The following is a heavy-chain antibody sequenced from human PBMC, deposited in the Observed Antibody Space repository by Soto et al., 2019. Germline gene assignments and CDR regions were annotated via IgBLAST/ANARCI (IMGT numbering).Heavy chain of an antibody. CDR2: IYSGGST. V-gene: IGHV3-66*01. D-gene: IGHD4-17*01. J-gene: IGHJ4*02. Sequence: GGSLTLSCAASGFTVSSNYMSWVRQAPGKGLEWVSVIYSGGSTYYADSVKGRFTISRDNSKNTLYLQMNSLRAEDTAVYYCARDDYGDYVVYWGQGTLVTVSS. CDR3: ARDDYGDYVVY. CDR1: GFTVSSNY.